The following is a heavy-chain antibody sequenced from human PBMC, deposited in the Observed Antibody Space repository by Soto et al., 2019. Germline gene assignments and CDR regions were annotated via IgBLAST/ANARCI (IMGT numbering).Heavy chain of an antibody. CDR3: TTFYTSAPIGSAP. Sequence: EVQLVESGGGLVKPGGSLRLSCAASGFTFINAWMSWVRQAPGKGLEWVGRIKSKTDGGTTDYAAPVKGRFTISRHDSKNTLYLQMNSLKTEDTAVYYCTTFYTSAPIGSAPWGQGTLVTVSS. D-gene: IGHD1-26*01. CDR1: GFTFINAW. CDR2: IKSKTDGGTT. V-gene: IGHV3-15*01. J-gene: IGHJ5*02.